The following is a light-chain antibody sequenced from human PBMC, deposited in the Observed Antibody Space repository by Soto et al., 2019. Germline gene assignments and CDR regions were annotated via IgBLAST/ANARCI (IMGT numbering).Light chain of an antibody. CDR2: DAS. J-gene: IGKJ4*01. Sequence: EIVLTQSPATLSLSPGERATLSCRASQSVSSYLAWYQHKPGQAPRLLIYDASNRATGIPARFSGSGSGTDFPLTISSLEPEDFAVYYCQQRSNWPPTFGGGTKVEIK. CDR1: QSVSSY. CDR3: QQRSNWPPT. V-gene: IGKV3-11*01.